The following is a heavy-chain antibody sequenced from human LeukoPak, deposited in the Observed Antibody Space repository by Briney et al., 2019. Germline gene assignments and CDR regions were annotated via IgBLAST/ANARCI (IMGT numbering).Heavy chain of an antibody. D-gene: IGHD3-22*01. J-gene: IGHJ4*02. V-gene: IGHV5-51*01. CDR3: ARLGYYYDSSGYYFDY. CDR2: IYPGDSDT. Sequence: GESLKISCKGSGYSFTSYWIGWVRQMPGKGLEWMGIIYPGDSDTRYSPSFQGQVTISADKSIITAYLQWSSLKASDTAMYYCARLGYYYDSSGYYFDYWGQGTLVTVSS. CDR1: GYSFTSYW.